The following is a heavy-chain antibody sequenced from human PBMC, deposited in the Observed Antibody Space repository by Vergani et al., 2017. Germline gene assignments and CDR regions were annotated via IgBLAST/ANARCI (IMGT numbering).Heavy chain of an antibody. J-gene: IGHJ3*02. CDR1: GFTFSSYA. CDR3: ARGGATTIHAFDI. Sequence: VQLVESGGGVVQPGRSLRLSCAASGFTFSSYAMHWVRQAPGKGLEWVSYISSSSSTIYYADSVKGRFTISRDNAKNSLYLQMNSLRAEDTAVYYCARGGATTIHAFDIWGQGTMVTVSS. D-gene: IGHD5-24*01. V-gene: IGHV3-48*01. CDR2: ISSSSSTI.